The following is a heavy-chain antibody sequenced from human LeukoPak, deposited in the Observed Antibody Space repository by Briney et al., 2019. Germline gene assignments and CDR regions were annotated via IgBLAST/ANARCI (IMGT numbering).Heavy chain of an antibody. V-gene: IGHV1-69*05. Sequence: ASVKVSCKASGGTFSSYAISWVRQAPGQGLEWMGGIIPIFGTANYAQKFQGRVTITTDESTSTAYMELSSLRSEDTAVYYCARVVVPAALLGYFDYWGQGTLVTASS. CDR3: ARVVVPAALLGYFDY. CDR2: IIPIFGTA. J-gene: IGHJ4*02. D-gene: IGHD2-2*01. CDR1: GGTFSSYA.